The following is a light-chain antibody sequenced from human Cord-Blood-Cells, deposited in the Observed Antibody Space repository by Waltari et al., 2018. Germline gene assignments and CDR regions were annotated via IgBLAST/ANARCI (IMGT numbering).Light chain of an antibody. V-gene: IGKV3-20*01. J-gene: IGKJ2*01. Sequence: EIVLTQSPGTLSLSLGERATLSCRASQSVSSTYLDWYQQKPGQAPRLLIYGASSRATCIPDRCRCSGSGTDFTLTISRLEPEDFAVYYCQQYCSSPPVYTFGQGTKLEIK. CDR3: QQYCSSPPVYT. CDR2: GAS. CDR1: QSVSSTY.